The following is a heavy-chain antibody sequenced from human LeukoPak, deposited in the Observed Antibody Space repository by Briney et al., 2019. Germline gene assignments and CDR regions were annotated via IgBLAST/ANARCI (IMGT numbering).Heavy chain of an antibody. CDR3: ATDRNWNLDY. CDR2: INPNSGGT. V-gene: IGHV1-2*02. Sequence: ASVKVSCKASGYTFTSSGISWVRQAPGQGLEWMGWINPNSGGTNYAQKFQGRVTMTRDTSISTAYMELSRLRSDDTAVYYCATDRNWNLDYWGQGTLVTVSS. CDR1: GYTFTSSG. J-gene: IGHJ4*02. D-gene: IGHD1-1*01.